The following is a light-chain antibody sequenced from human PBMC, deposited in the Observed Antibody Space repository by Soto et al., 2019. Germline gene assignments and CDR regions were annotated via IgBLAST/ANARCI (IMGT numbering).Light chain of an antibody. CDR1: RDISSS. Sequence: DVQMTQSPSSLSASVGDRVTITCRASRDISSSLAWYQQKPGKVPKLLIYAASTLHAGVQSRFSGSGSGTFFTLTFNSLQPEDVATYYCQKYNSAPNTFGRGTRLEIK. V-gene: IGKV1-27*01. CDR3: QKYNSAPNT. CDR2: AAS. J-gene: IGKJ2*01.